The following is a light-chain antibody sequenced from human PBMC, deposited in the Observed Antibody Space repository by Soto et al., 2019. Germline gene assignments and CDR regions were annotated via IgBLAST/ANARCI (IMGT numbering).Light chain of an antibody. CDR2: GAS. Sequence: IVLMQSPGTLSLSPLEIATLSCRASQTLRRTYIAWYQQKPGQAPRVLIYGASKRATGIPDRFSGSGSGTDFSLTISRLEPEDFAVYYCHQYDNAPQTYGQGTKVDIK. CDR3: HQYDNAPQT. CDR1: QTLRRTY. J-gene: IGKJ2*01. V-gene: IGKV3-20*01.